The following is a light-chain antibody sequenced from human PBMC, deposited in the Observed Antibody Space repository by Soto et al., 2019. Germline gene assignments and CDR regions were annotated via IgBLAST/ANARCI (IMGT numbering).Light chain of an antibody. Sequence: EMTQSPATLSVSPGERVILSCRASQSIGSNLAWCQQKPGQPPRLLIYHTSTRAPDIPPRFSGSGSGTEFTLTISSLQSEDFGIYFCEECNTWTRCTFGQGTKLQIK. CDR3: EECNTWTRCT. V-gene: IGKV3-15*01. CDR1: QSIGSN. CDR2: HTS. J-gene: IGKJ2*02.